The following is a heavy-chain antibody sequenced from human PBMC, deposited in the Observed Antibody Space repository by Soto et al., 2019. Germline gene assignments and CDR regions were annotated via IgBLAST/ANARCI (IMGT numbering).Heavy chain of an antibody. CDR2: ISGSGGST. V-gene: IGHV3-23*01. CDR3: AKYASSSWFLFDF. J-gene: IGHJ4*02. CDR1: GFTFSSYG. D-gene: IGHD6-13*01. Sequence: GSLRLSCAASGFTFSSYGMSWVRQAPGKGLEWVSSISGSGGSTYYADSVKGRFTISRDNSENTLYLQMNSLRAEDTALYYCAKYASSSWFLFDFWGQGTLVTVSS.